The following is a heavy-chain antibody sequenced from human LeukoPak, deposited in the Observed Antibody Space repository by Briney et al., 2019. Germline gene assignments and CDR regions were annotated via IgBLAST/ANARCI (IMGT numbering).Heavy chain of an antibody. CDR2: ISVYNGNT. D-gene: IGHD2-2*02. Sequence: ASVKVSCKASGYIFTSYGISWVRQAPGQGLEWMGWISVYNGNTNDAQKLQGRVTMTTDTSTSAAYMELRNLRSDDTAVYYCARDRYWFSTTCYNEYFDYWGRGTLVTVSS. CDR1: GYIFTSYG. V-gene: IGHV1-18*04. J-gene: IGHJ4*02. CDR3: ARDRYWFSTTCYNEYFDY.